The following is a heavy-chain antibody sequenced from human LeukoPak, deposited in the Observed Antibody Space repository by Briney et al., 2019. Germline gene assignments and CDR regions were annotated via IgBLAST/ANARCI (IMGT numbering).Heavy chain of an antibody. CDR3: ASIMRDYYDSSGTLFDY. Sequence: GGSLRLSCAASGFTVSSDYMSWVRQAPGKGLEWVSIIYSGGSTYYADSVKGRFTISRDNSKNTLYLQMNSLRAEDTAVYYCASIMRDYYDSSGTLFDYWGQGTLVTVSS. CDR2: IYSGGST. V-gene: IGHV3-66*01. CDR1: GFTVSSDY. J-gene: IGHJ4*02. D-gene: IGHD3-22*01.